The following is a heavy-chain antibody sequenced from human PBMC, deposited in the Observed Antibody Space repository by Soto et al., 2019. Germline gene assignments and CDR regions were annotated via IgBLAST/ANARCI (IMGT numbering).Heavy chain of an antibody. J-gene: IGHJ4*02. CDR3: ARWPQLEPRFDY. CDR1: GGSISSGGYY. D-gene: IGHD1-1*01. Sequence: QVQLQESGPGLVKPSQTLSLTCTVSGGSISSGGYYWSWIRQHPGKGLEWIGYIYYSGSTYYNPSLNSRVTISGGTSKNQFSLKLSSVTAADTAVYYCARWPQLEPRFDYWGQGTLVTVSS. CDR2: IYYSGST. V-gene: IGHV4-31*03.